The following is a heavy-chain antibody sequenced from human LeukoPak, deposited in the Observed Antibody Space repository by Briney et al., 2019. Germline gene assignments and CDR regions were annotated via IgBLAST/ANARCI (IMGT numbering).Heavy chain of an antibody. J-gene: IGHJ4*02. Sequence: GGSLRLSCEASGFTFSSYSMNWVRQAPGKGLEWVSSISTTGGGTYYADSVKGRFTISRDNSKNTLYLHMNSLRAEDAAIYYCAKTVFETSGFYPNFDYWGQGTLVTASS. CDR3: AKTVFETSGFYPNFDY. D-gene: IGHD3-22*01. CDR2: ISTTGGGT. V-gene: IGHV3-23*01. CDR1: GFTFSSYS.